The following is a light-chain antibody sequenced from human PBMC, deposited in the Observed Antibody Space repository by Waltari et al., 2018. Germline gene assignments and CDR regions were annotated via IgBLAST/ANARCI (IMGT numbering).Light chain of an antibody. CDR2: WAS. V-gene: IGKV4-1*01. CDR3: QQYYSSPYT. J-gene: IGKJ2*01. CDR1: QSILYSSNNKKY. Sequence: DIVMTQSPDSLAVSLGERAPINCKSRQSILYSSNNKKYLAWYQQKPGQPPKLLIYWASTRESGVPDRFSGSGSGTDFTLTISSLQAEDVAVYYCQQYYSSPYTFGQGTKLEIK.